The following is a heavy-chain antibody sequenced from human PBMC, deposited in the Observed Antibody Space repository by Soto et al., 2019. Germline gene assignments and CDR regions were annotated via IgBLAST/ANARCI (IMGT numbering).Heavy chain of an antibody. CDR2: INHSGST. D-gene: IGHD6-13*01. CDR3: ARGLRAIAGGGSLGY. V-gene: IGHV4-34*01. CDR1: GGSFSGYC. J-gene: IGHJ4*02. Sequence: QVQLQQWGAGLLKPSETLSLTCAVYGGSFSGYCWSWIRQPPGKGLEWIGEINHSGSTNYNPSLKSRVTISIDTSKNQFSLKLSSVTAADTAVYYCARGLRAIAGGGSLGYWGQGILVTVSS.